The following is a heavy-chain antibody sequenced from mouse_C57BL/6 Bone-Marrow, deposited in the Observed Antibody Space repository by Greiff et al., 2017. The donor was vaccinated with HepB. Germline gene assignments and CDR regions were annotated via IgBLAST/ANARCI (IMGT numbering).Heavy chain of an antibody. CDR3: ARGVDY. V-gene: IGHV1-69*01. Sequence: QVQLQQPGAELVMPGASVKLSCKASGYTFTSYWMHWVKQRPGQGLEWIGEIDPSDSYTNYNQKFKGKSTLAVDKSSSTAYMQRSSLTSEDSAVYYCARGVDYWGQGTTLTVSS. J-gene: IGHJ2*01. CDR1: GYTFTSYW. CDR2: IDPSDSYT.